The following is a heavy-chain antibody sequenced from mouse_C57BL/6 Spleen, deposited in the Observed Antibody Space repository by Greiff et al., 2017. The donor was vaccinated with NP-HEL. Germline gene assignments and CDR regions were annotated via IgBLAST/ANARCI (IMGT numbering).Heavy chain of an antibody. CDR2: IDPENGDT. J-gene: IGHJ3*01. CDR3: TTGYDYDAFAY. Sequence: EVKLQESGAELVRPGASVKLSCTASGFNIKDDYMHWVKQRPEQGLEWIGWIDPENGDTEYASKFQGKATITADTSSNTAYLQLSSLTSEDTAVYYCTTGYDYDAFAYWGQGTLVTVSA. V-gene: IGHV14-4*01. CDR1: GFNIKDDY. D-gene: IGHD2-4*01.